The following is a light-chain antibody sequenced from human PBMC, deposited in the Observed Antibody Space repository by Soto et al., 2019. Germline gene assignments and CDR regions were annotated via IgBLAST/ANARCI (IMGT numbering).Light chain of an antibody. CDR2: ANT. V-gene: IGLV1-40*01. Sequence: QPVLTQPPSVSGAPGQRVTISCTGSSSNIGAGYDVHWYQQLPGTAPKLLIYANTNRPSGVPDRFSGSKSGTSASLAITGLQDEDEADYYCQSYDSSVVFGGGTKLTVL. CDR3: QSYDSSVV. CDR1: SSNIGAGYD. J-gene: IGLJ2*01.